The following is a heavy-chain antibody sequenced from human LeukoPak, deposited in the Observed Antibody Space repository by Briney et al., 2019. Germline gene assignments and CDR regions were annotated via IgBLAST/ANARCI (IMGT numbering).Heavy chain of an antibody. CDR1: GYSISSGYY. V-gene: IGHV4-4*07. CDR2: IYTTGST. CDR3: ARDSGVVAGI. J-gene: IGHJ4*02. D-gene: IGHD6-19*01. Sequence: SETLSLTCTVSGYSISSGYYWNWIRQPAGKELEWIGRIYTTGSTNYNPSLKSRVTMSVDTSKNQFSLKLSSVTAADTAVYYCARDSGVVAGIWGQGTLVTVSS.